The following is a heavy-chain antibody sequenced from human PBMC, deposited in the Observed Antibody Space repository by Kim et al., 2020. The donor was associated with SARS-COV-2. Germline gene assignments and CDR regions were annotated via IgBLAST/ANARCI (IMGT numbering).Heavy chain of an antibody. J-gene: IGHJ4*02. Sequence: SETLSLTCTVSGGSISSSSYYWGWIRQPPGKGLEWIASIYYTGSTYYNPSLKSRVTISADTSKNQFSLRLNSVTAADTAVYFCANSGNYYYFDYWGQGTLVTVSS. V-gene: IGHV4-39*01. CDR2: IYYTGST. D-gene: IGHD1-26*01. CDR1: GGSISSSSYY. CDR3: ANSGNYYYFDY.